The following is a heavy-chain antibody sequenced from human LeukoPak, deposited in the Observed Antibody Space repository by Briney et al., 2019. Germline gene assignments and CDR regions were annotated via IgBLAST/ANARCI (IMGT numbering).Heavy chain of an antibody. CDR1: GFTFSSYG. CDR2: IWYDGSNK. V-gene: IGHV3-33*01. CDR3: AREQNFDWELYGMDV. D-gene: IGHD3-9*01. J-gene: IGHJ6*04. Sequence: GGSLRLSCAASGFTFSSYGMHWVRQAPGKGLEWVAVIWYDGSNKYYADSVKGRFTISRDNSKNTLYLQMNSLRAEDTAVYYCAREQNFDWELYGMDVWGKGTTVTASS.